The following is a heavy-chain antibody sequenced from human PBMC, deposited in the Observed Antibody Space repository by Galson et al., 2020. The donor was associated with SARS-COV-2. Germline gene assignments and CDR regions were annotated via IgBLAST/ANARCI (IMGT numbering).Heavy chain of an antibody. CDR2: SRDKANSYST. J-gene: IGHJ3*02. V-gene: IGHV3-72*01. CDR3: TRYSTVDLALDI. CDR1: GFTLSDHY. D-gene: IGHD2-21*01. Sequence: TGGSLRLSCAASGFTLSDHYIDWVRQAPGTGLEWVGRSRDKANSYSTDYAASVIGRFTISRDDSKNSLYLRMNSLKAEDTALYYCTRYSTVDLALDIWGQGTMVTVSS.